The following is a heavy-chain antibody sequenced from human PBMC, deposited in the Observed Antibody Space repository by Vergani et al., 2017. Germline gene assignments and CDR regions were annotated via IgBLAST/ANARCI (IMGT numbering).Heavy chain of an antibody. Sequence: VQLLESGGGLVQPGGSLRLSCAASGFTFSSYGMHWVRQAPGKGLEWVAFIRYDGSDKYYADSVKGRFTISRDNSKNTLYLQMNSLRAEDTAVYYCASDPLIAVAGTGDAFDIWGQGTMVTVSS. V-gene: IGHV3-30*02. D-gene: IGHD6-19*01. J-gene: IGHJ3*02. CDR2: IRYDGSDK. CDR1: GFTFSSYG. CDR3: ASDPLIAVAGTGDAFDI.